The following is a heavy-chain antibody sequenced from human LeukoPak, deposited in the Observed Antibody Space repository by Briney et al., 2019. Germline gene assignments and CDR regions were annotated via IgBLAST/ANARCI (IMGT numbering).Heavy chain of an antibody. V-gene: IGHV3-23*01. D-gene: IGHD3-16*02. Sequence: GGSLRLSCAASGFTFSSYVMSWVRQAPGKGLAWVSGISVSGRSTHSADSVKGRFTISRDNSKNMLYLQMNSLRAEDTALYYCAKALDGYNGMDVWGQGTTAIVSS. J-gene: IGHJ6*02. CDR1: GFTFSSYV. CDR2: ISVSGRST. CDR3: AKALDGYNGMDV.